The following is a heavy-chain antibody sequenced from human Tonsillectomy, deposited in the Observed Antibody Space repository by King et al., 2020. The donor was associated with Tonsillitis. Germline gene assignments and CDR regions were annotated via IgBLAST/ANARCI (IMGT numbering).Heavy chain of an antibody. Sequence: EVQLVESGGGLVQPGGSLRLSCVASGFTFSGFWMSWIRQAPGKGLEWVANIKEDGSEKFHVDSVKGRFTISRDNAKNTLFLQLNSLRAEDTAVYYCAREVIIPAAFRFDPWGQGTLVTVSS. J-gene: IGHJ5*02. CDR2: IKEDGSEK. V-gene: IGHV3-7*03. CDR3: AREVIIPAAFRFDP. CDR1: GFTFSGFW. D-gene: IGHD3-3*01.